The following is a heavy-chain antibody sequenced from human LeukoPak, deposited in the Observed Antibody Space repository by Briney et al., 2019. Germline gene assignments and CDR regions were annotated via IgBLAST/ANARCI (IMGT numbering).Heavy chain of an antibody. CDR2: ISSSSSYI. D-gene: IGHD6-19*01. Sequence: GGSLRLSCAASGFTFSSYSMNWVRQAPGKGLEWVSSISSSSSYIYYADSVKGRFTISRDNAKNSLYLQMNSLRAEDTAVYYCARMTSSGWYAAGYYFDYWGQGTLVTVSS. J-gene: IGHJ4*02. V-gene: IGHV3-21*04. CDR3: ARMTSSGWYAAGYYFDY. CDR1: GFTFSSYS.